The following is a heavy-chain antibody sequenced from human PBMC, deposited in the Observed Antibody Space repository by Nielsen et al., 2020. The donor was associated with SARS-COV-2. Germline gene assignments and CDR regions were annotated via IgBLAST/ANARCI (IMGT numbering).Heavy chain of an antibody. V-gene: IGHV4-39*01. J-gene: IGHJ6*02. D-gene: IGHD3-22*01. CDR1: GGSISSSSSY. CDR2: IYYSGST. Sequence: SETLSLTCTVSGGSISSSSSYWGWIRQPPGKGLEWIGSIYYSGSTYYNPSLKSRVTISVDTSKNQFSLKLSSVTAADTAVYYCARSGSSGYYPYYGMDVWGQGTTVTVSS. CDR3: ARSGSSGYYPYYGMDV.